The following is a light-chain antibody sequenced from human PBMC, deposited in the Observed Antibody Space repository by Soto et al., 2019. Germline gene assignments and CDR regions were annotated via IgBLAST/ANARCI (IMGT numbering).Light chain of an antibody. CDR3: QQFYGAPPAT. CDR2: WAS. CDR1: QSVLYSSNNKNY. Sequence: DIVLTQSPDSLAVSLGERATINCKSSQSVLYSSNNKNYLAWYQQRPGQPPKLLIYWASNRESGVPDRFSGSGSGTDFTLTISSLQAEDVAVYYCQQFYGAPPATFGQGTRLEIK. V-gene: IGKV4-1*01. J-gene: IGKJ5*01.